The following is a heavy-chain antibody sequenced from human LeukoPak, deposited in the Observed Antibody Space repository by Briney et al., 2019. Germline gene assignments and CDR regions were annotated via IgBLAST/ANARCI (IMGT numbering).Heavy chain of an antibody. CDR2: IYYLGST. CDR1: DGSINSYY. Sequence: SETLSLTCSVSDGSINSYYWSWIRQPPGKGLEWVGHIYYLGSTNYNPSLKSRVTISIDTSKNYFSLKLNSVIAADTAVYYCARDRPGSYWYFDLWGRGTLVTVSS. V-gene: IGHV4-59*01. CDR3: ARDRPGSYWYFDL. D-gene: IGHD3-10*01. J-gene: IGHJ2*01.